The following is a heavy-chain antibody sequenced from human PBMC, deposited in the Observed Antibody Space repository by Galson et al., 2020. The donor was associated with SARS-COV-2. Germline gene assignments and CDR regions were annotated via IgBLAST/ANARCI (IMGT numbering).Heavy chain of an antibody. CDR2: ISYDGSHK. D-gene: IGHD3-3*01. V-gene: IGHV3-30*04. CDR1: GFTFSSYA. Sequence: GESLQISCAASGFTFSSYALHWVRQAPGKGLAWVAVISYDGSHKYYADSVKGRFTISRDTSKNTLYLQMNSLRAEDTAVYYCAGALGLVIIPIDYWGQGTLGTVSS. J-gene: IGHJ4*02. CDR3: AGALGLVIIPIDY.